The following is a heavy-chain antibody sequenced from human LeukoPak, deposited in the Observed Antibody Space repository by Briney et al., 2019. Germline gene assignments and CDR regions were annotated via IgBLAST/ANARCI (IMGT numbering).Heavy chain of an antibody. CDR3: TRGFRGYFQH. Sequence: SETLSLTCAVYGGSFSGYYWSWIRQPPGKGLEWIGEINHSGSTNYNPSLKSRVTISVDTSKNQFSLKLSSVTAADTAVYYCTRGFRGYFQHWGQGTLVTVSS. D-gene: IGHD3-16*01. J-gene: IGHJ1*01. CDR2: INHSGST. CDR1: GGSFSGYY. V-gene: IGHV4-34*01.